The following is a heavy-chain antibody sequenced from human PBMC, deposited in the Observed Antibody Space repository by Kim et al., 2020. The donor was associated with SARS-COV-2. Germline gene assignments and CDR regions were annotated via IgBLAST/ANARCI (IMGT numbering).Heavy chain of an antibody. Sequence: GGSLRLSCVASGFTFSTFWMSWVRQAPGKGLEWVANINQHGSETKYVDSVKGRFTIFRDNGKDSVYLQMNNLRAEDRAVYYCGRDAWAQGWTDGFDYWGQGTLVTVSS. V-gene: IGHV3-7*01. D-gene: IGHD1-26*01. CDR3: GRDAWAQGWTDGFDY. CDR2: INQHGSET. J-gene: IGHJ4*02. CDR1: GFTFSTFW.